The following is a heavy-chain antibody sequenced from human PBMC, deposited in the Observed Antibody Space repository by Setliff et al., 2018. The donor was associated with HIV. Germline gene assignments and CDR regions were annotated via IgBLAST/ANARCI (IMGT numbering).Heavy chain of an antibody. Sequence: SQTLSLTCAVSGASISDGTFYWSWIRQPAGKGLEWIGHLYIRTGTTNYSPSLKGRVTISLDTSNNQFSLSLSSVTASDTAVYYCARESELRRIDSWGQGTLVTVSS. J-gene: IGHJ4*02. CDR1: GASISDGTFY. CDR2: LYIRTGTT. D-gene: IGHD1-1*01. V-gene: IGHV4-61*09. CDR3: ARESELRRIDS.